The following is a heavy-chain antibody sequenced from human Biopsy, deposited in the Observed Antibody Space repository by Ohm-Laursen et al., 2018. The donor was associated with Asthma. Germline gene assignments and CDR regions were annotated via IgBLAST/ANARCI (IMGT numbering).Heavy chain of an antibody. Sequence: ASVTVSCTASGYNFINFAIHWVRQAPGQRLEWMGWVNTGNGDTKYSQKFQGRVTITRDTSASTAYMELRSLRSEDTATYYCARTYYDFLAGQVKDVFGVWGQGTMVTVSS. CDR1: GYNFINFA. CDR3: ARTYYDFLAGQVKDVFGV. J-gene: IGHJ3*01. V-gene: IGHV1-3*04. D-gene: IGHD3-9*01. CDR2: VNTGNGDT.